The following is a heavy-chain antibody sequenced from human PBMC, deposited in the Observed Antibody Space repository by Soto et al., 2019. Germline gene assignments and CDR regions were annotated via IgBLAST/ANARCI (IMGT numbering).Heavy chain of an antibody. J-gene: IGHJ6*01. CDR1: GYSFTSYW. V-gene: IGHV5-10-1*01. CDR2: IDPSDSYT. CDR3: ARTNYHYSGMEV. Sequence: GESLKISCKGSGYSFTSYWISWVRQMPGKGLEWMGRIDPSDSYTNYSPSFQGHVTISADKSISTAYLEWSSLKASDTAMYYCARTNYHYSGMEVWGQGTTVTVSS.